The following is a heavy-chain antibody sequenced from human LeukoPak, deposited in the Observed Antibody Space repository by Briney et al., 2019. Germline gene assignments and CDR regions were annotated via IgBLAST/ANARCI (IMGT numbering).Heavy chain of an antibody. CDR3: ARSSGSYYSVDY. J-gene: IGHJ4*02. CDR2: IYPGDSDT. CDR1: GYSFTSYW. V-gene: IGHV5-51*01. D-gene: IGHD1-26*01. Sequence: GESLKISCKGSGYSFTSYWIGWVRQMPGKGLEWMGVIYPGDSDTKYSPSFQGQDTISADKSISTAYVQWSSLKASDTAMYYCARSSGSYYSVDYWGQGTLVTVSS.